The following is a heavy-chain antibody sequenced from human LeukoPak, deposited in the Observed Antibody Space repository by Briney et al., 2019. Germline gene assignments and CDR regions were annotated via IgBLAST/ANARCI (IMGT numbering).Heavy chain of an antibody. CDR3: ARVWYCSGGSCRYGMDV. Sequence: SETLSLTCAVYGGSFSGYYWSWIRQPPGKGLEWIAEINHSGGTNYNPSLKSRVTISVDTSKNRFSLKLSSVTAADTAVYYCARVWYCSGGSCRYGMDVWGQGTTVTVSS. V-gene: IGHV4-34*01. D-gene: IGHD2-15*01. CDR1: GGSFSGYY. J-gene: IGHJ6*02. CDR2: INHSGGT.